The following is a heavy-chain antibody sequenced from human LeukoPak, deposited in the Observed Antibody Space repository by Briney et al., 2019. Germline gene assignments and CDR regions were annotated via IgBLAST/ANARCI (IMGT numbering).Heavy chain of an antibody. CDR1: GFSFSDYY. J-gene: IGHJ4*02. D-gene: IGHD1-1*01. Sequence: RPGGSLRLSCAASGFSFSDYYMHWVRQAPGKGLEWVSTASYYVGKQYHADSVRGRFTVSRDNSRNTVSLQMSSLRVEDTGIYYCAKAGIGADGAGFLCEYWGQGTLVTVSS. CDR2: ASYYVGKQ. V-gene: IGHV3-23*01. CDR3: AKAGIGADGAGFLCEY.